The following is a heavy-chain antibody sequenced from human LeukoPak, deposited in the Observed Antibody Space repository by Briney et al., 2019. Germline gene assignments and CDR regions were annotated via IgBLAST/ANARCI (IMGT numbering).Heavy chain of an antibody. D-gene: IGHD2-15*01. CDR1: GESLNSYY. CDR3: ARGAWATRLGS. J-gene: IGHJ4*02. CDR2: IYESGTT. Sequence: SETLSLTCAVYGESLNSYYWRWVRQPPGEGLEWIGEIYESGTTEYNPSLKSRVTISMVPSKQQFSLSLSSVTAADTAVYYCARGAWATRLGSWGLGTPVIVSS. V-gene: IGHV4-34*01.